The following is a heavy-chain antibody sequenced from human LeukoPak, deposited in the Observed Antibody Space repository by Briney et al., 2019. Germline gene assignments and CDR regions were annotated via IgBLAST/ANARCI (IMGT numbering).Heavy chain of an antibody. CDR1: GFTFSSYS. V-gene: IGHV3-21*01. CDR2: ISSSSSYI. Sequence: GGALRLSCAASGFTFSSYSMKWVRQAPGKGREWVSSISSSSSYIYYADSVKGRFTISRDNAKNSLYLQMNSLRAEDTAVYYCARDHYYDYVWGSYPGRTNFDYWGQGTLVTVSS. CDR3: ARDHYYDYVWGSYPGRTNFDY. D-gene: IGHD3-16*02. J-gene: IGHJ4*02.